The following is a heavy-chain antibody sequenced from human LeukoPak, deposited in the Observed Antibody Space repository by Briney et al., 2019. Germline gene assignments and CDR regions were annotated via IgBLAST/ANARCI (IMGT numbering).Heavy chain of an antibody. CDR1: GFTFSRYG. J-gene: IGHJ4*02. CDR3: ARDGGSESYAFDY. D-gene: IGHD3-10*01. Sequence: GGSLRLSCAASGFTFSRYGFHWVRQAPGKGLEWVAFISDSGGDKWYADSVKGRLTISRDKSKNTVNLQMSSLRVEYTALYYCARDGGSESYAFDYWGQGTQVTVSS. CDR2: ISDSGGDK. V-gene: IGHV3-30*02.